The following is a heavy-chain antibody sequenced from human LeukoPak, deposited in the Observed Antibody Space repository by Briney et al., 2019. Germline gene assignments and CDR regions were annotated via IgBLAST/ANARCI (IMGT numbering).Heavy chain of an antibody. J-gene: IGHJ3*02. CDR2: IYSSGST. V-gene: IGHV4-59*01. Sequence: SETLSLTCTVSGGSISSYHWSWIRQPPGKGLESIGYIYSSGSTHYNPSLKSRVTISVDTSKNQFSLKLSAVTAADTAVYYCARARNYYDSSGFYYEGDAFDIWGQGTMVTVSS. CDR1: GGSISSYH. CDR3: ARARNYYDSSGFYYEGDAFDI. D-gene: IGHD3-22*01.